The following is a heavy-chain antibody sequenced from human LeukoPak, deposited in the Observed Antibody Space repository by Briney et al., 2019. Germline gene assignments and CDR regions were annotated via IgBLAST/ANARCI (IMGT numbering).Heavy chain of an antibody. CDR1: GFTFSNSW. D-gene: IGHD2-2*01. CDR3: ARNAPLDY. CDR2: IKLDGSEK. Sequence: PGGSLRLSCAASGFTFSNSWMSWVRQTPGKGLEWLAFIKLDGSEKYYVDSVKGRFTVSRDNAKESLYLQMNILRVEDTAVYYCARNAPLDYWGQGTLVTVFS. V-gene: IGHV3-7*01. J-gene: IGHJ4*02.